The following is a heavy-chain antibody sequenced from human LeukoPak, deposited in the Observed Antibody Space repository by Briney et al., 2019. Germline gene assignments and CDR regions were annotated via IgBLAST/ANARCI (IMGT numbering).Heavy chain of an antibody. J-gene: IGHJ4*02. Sequence: GASVKVSCKASGYTFTGYYMHWVRQAPGQGLEWMGRINPNSGGTNYAQKFQGRVTITRDTSASTAYMELSSLRSEDTAVYYCARERRWLQSIDYWGQGTLVTVSS. D-gene: IGHD5-24*01. CDR2: INPNSGGT. CDR1: GYTFTGYY. CDR3: ARERRWLQSIDY. V-gene: IGHV1-2*06.